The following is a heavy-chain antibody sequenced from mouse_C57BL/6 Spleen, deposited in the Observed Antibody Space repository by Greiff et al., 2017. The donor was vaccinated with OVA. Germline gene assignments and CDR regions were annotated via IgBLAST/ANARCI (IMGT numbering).Heavy chain of an antibody. CDR2: IYPRSGNT. V-gene: IGHV1-81*01. CDR3: ARPVTTVVATDAMDY. D-gene: IGHD1-1*01. J-gene: IGHJ4*01. CDR1: GYTFTSYG. Sequence: QVHVKQSGAELARPGASVKLSCKASGYTFTSYGISWVKQRTGQGLEWIGEIYPRSGNTYYNEKFKGKATLTADKSSSTAYMELRSLTSEDSAVYFCARPVTTVVATDAMDYWGQGTSVTVSS.